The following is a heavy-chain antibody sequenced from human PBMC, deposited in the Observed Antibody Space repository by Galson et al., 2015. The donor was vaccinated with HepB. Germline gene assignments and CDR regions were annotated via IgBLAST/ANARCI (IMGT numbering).Heavy chain of an antibody. D-gene: IGHD3-9*01. CDR3: ARGAHYYDILTGYYPLGY. J-gene: IGHJ4*02. CDR2: ISSSSSYI. Sequence: SLRLSCAASGFTFSSYSMNWVRQAPGKGLEWVSSISSSSSYIYYADSVKGRFTISRDNAKNSLYLQMNSLRAEDTAVYYCARGAHYYDILTGYYPLGYWGQGTLVTVSS. CDR1: GFTFSSYS. V-gene: IGHV3-21*01.